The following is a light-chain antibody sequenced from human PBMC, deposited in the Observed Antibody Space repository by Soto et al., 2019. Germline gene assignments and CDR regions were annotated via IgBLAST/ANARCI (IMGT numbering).Light chain of an antibody. CDR2: VDSDGSH. J-gene: IGLJ3*02. CDR3: QSWVTGLDGV. Sequence: QLVLTQSPSASASLGASVKLTCTLSSGHSSFAIAWHQLQPEKGPRYLMKVDSDGSHNKGDGIPDRFSGSSSGAERYLTISSLQSEDEADYYCQSWVTGLDGVFGGGTKLTVL. CDR1: SGHSSFA. V-gene: IGLV4-69*01.